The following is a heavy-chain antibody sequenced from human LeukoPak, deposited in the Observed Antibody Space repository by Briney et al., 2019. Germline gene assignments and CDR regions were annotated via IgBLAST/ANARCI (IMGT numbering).Heavy chain of an antibody. D-gene: IGHD5-24*01. J-gene: IGHJ4*02. CDR1: GYTLTELS. CDR2: FDPEDGET. Sequence: ASVKVSCKVSGYTLTELSMHWVRQAPGKGLEWMGGFDPEDGETIYAQKFQGRVTMTEDTSTDTAYMELSSLRSEDTAVYYCATVDIATIWFNYWGQGTLVTVSS. V-gene: IGHV1-24*01. CDR3: ATVDIATIWFNY.